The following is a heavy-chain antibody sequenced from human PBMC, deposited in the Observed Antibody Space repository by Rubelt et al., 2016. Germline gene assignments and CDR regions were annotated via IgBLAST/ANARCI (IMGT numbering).Heavy chain of an antibody. V-gene: IGHV4-39*01. CDR3: ARHVPPDY. CDR1: GDSISSSSFY. CDR2: IYYSGST. Sequence: QVQLQQWGAGLLKPSATLSLTCTVSGDSISSSSFYWGWIRQPPGKGLKWIGNIYYSGSTSYNPSLNSRVSISGDTSKNQFSLKLSSVTAADTAVYYCARHVPPDYWGQGTLVTVSS. J-gene: IGHJ4*02.